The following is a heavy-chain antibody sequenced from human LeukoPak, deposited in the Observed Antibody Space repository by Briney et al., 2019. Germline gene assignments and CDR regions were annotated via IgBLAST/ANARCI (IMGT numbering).Heavy chain of an antibody. J-gene: IGHJ4*02. CDR1: GYTFTDSY. CDR3: VRSPIGASAY. V-gene: IGHV1-2*02. D-gene: IGHD3-10*01. Sequence: GASVKVSCKPSGYTFTDSYIHWVRQAPGVGLQWMGWISPNNGDTKYAEDFQDRVTMTRDTSINTAYMELTGLTPDDTAVYYCVRSPIGASAYWGRGTLVTVSP. CDR2: ISPNNGDT.